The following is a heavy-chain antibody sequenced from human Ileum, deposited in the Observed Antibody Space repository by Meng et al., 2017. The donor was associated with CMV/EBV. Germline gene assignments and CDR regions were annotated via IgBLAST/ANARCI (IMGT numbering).Heavy chain of an antibody. Sequence: LRLACAASGFPFGAYYMTWGRQAPGKGLEWVSYITGSGDIIYYADSVKGRFTISRDNAKSSLYLEINSLRAEDTAVYYCARGNYGFDYWGQGTLVTVSS. CDR1: GFPFGAYY. CDR2: ITGSGDII. CDR3: ARGNYGFDY. V-gene: IGHV3-11*01. D-gene: IGHD4-17*01. J-gene: IGHJ4*02.